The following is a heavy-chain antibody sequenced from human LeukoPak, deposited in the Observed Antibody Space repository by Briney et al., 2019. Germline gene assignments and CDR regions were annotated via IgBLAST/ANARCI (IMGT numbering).Heavy chain of an antibody. CDR1: GGSISSGSYY. J-gene: IGHJ6*03. CDR3: ARGLKYYYYMDA. V-gene: IGHV4-61*02. CDR2: IYTSGST. Sequence: SQTLSLTCTVSGGSISSGSYYWSWIRQPAGKGLEWIGRIYTSGSTNYNPSLKSRVTISVDTSKNQFSLKLSSATAADTAVYYCARGLKYYYYMDAWGKGTTVTVSS.